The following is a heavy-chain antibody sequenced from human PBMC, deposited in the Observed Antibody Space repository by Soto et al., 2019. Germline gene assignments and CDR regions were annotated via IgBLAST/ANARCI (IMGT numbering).Heavy chain of an antibody. CDR2: ISAYNGNT. Sequence: ATVKVSCRASSYTLTSYCKSWVRQAPGQGLEWMGWISAYNGNTNYAQKLQGRVTMTTDTSTSTAYMELRSLRSDDTAVYYCARDVAAAVWGQGTLVTAPQ. CDR3: ARDVAAAV. V-gene: IGHV1-18*01. J-gene: IGHJ4*02. D-gene: IGHD6-13*01. CDR1: SYTLTSYC.